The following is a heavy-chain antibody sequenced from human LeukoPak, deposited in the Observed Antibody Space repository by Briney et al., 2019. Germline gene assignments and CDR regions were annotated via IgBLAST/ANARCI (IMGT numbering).Heavy chain of an antibody. D-gene: IGHD4-23*01. CDR1: GGSISSSSYY. Sequence: PSETLSLTCTVSGGSISSSSYYWGWIRQPPGQGLEWIGSIYYSGSTYYNPSLKSRVTISVDTSKNQFSLKLSSVTAADTAVYYCARGLRWEYYFDYWGQGTLVTVSS. J-gene: IGHJ4*02. V-gene: IGHV4-39*01. CDR2: IYYSGST. CDR3: ARGLRWEYYFDY.